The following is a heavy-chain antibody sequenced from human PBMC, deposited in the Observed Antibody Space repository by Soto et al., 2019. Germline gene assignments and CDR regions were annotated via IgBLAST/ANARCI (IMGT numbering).Heavy chain of an antibody. V-gene: IGHV4-39*01. CDR3: ATSQKGYNWNYFDH. D-gene: IGHD1-20*01. CDR2: VFYTGFT. Sequence: SETLSLTCAVSGASISGSYYYWAWLRQSPGKGPEWIGSVFYTGFTSYTPSLESRVSVSVDTSKSQFSLKLSAVTAADTAVYYCATSQKGYNWNYFDHWGQGALVTVSS. J-gene: IGHJ4*02. CDR1: GASISGSYYY.